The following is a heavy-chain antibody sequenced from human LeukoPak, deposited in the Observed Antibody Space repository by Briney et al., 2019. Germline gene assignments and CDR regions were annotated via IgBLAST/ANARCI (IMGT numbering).Heavy chain of an antibody. CDR1: GGSFSGYY. CDR3: ARLYGSGSSY. Sequence: SETLSLTCAVYGGSFSGYYWSWIRQPPGKGLEWIGEINHSGSTNYNPSLRSRVTIPVDTSKNQFSLKLSSVTAADTAVYYCARLYGSGSSYWGQGTLVTVSS. V-gene: IGHV4-34*01. D-gene: IGHD3-10*01. J-gene: IGHJ4*02. CDR2: INHSGST.